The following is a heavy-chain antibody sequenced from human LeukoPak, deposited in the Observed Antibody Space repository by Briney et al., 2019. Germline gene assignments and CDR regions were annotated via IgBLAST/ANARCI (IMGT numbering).Heavy chain of an antibody. CDR1: GGSISNYY. CDR2: IYYSGST. V-gene: IGHV4-39*07. Sequence: PSETLSLTCTVSGGSISNYYWGWIRQPPGKGLEWIGSIYYSGSTYYNPSLKSRVTISVDTSKNQFSLKLSSVTAADTAVYYCARGYCTNAVCSLGPTQAWGQGTLVTVSS. J-gene: IGHJ4*02. D-gene: IGHD2-8*01. CDR3: ARGYCTNAVCSLGPTQA.